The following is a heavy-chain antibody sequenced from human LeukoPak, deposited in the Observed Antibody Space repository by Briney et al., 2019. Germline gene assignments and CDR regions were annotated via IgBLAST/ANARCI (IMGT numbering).Heavy chain of an antibody. CDR3: ARDGPRIAAAGTFDY. CDR2: INWNGGST. CDR1: GFTFSNHA. J-gene: IGHJ4*02. D-gene: IGHD6-13*01. Sequence: PGGSLRLSCAASGFTFSNHAMSWVRQAPGKGLEWASGINWNGGSTGYADSVKGRFTISRDNAKNSLYLQMNSLRAEDTALYHCARDGPRIAAAGTFDYWGQGTLVTVSS. V-gene: IGHV3-20*01.